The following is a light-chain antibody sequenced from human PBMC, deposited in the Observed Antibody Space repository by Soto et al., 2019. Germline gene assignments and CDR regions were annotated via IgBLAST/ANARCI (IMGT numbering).Light chain of an antibody. Sequence: QSVLTQPASVSGSPGQSITISCTGTSSDVGCYNYASWYQHHPGKAPKLIIYDVTNRPSGVSNPFSGSKSGNTASLTISGLQPEDEADYDCSSYTTSNTRQIVFGTGTNVTDL. CDR2: DVT. CDR1: SSDVGCYNY. CDR3: SSYTTSNTRQIV. J-gene: IGLJ1*01. V-gene: IGLV2-14*03.